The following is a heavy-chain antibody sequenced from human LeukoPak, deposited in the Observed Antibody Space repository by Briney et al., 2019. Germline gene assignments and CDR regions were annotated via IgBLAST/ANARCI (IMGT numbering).Heavy chain of an antibody. J-gene: IGHJ4*02. CDR3: ARVGRSGWTVDY. Sequence: GGSLRLSCAASGFDFSTYSIDWVRQAPGEGLEWVSYISSSSSNIYHADSVKGRFTISRDNAKNSLHLQMNSLRAEDTAVYYCARVGRSGWTVDYWGQGTLVTVSS. CDR2: ISSSSSNI. V-gene: IGHV3-48*04. CDR1: GFDFSTYS. D-gene: IGHD6-19*01.